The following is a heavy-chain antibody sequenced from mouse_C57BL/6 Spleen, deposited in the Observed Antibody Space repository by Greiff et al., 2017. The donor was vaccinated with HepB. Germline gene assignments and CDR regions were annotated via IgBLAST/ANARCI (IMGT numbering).Heavy chain of an antibody. CDR2: ILPGSGST. Sequence: QVQLQQSGAELMKPGASVKLSCKATGYTFTGYWIEWVKQRPGHGLEWIGEILPGSGSTNYNEKFKGKATFTADTSSNTAYMQLSSLTTEDSAIYYCARRPLYYYGSSYDWYFDVWGTGTTVTVSS. CDR3: ARRPLYYYGSSYDWYFDV. V-gene: IGHV1-9*01. CDR1: GYTFTGYW. D-gene: IGHD1-1*01. J-gene: IGHJ1*03.